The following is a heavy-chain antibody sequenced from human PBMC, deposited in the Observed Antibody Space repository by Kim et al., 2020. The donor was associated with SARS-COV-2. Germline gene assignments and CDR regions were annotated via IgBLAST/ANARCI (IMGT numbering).Heavy chain of an antibody. Sequence: GGSLRLSCAASGFTFSSYAMHWVRQAPGKGLVWVSLLSYDGSNTYYADSVKGRFTISRDNSKNTLYLQMNSLRAEDTAVYYCASPSSLFVFFTFFYY. CDR3: ASPSSLFVFFTFFYY. D-gene: IGHD3-10*01. CDR1: GFTFSSYA. V-gene: IGHV3-30-3*01. CDR2: LSYDGSNT. J-gene: IGHJ4*01.